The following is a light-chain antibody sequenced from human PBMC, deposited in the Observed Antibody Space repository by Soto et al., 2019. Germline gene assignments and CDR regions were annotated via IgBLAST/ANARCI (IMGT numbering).Light chain of an antibody. J-gene: IGLJ1*01. Sequence: QSVLTQPPSVSGAPGQRVTISCTGSSSNTGAGYDVHWYQQLPGTAPKVLIYGNTNRPSGVSNRFSGSKSGNTASLTISGLKVEDEADYYCCSSGGSPTDVFGTGTKLTVL. CDR1: SSNTGAGYD. CDR3: CSSGGSPTDV. CDR2: GNT. V-gene: IGLV1-40*01.